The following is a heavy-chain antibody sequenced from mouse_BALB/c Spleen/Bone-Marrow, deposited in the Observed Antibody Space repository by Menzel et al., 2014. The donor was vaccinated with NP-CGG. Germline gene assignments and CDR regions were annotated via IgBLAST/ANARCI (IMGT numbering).Heavy chain of an antibody. Sequence: SGAELVKPGASVKMSCKASGYTFTSYNMHWVKQTPGQGLEWIGAIYPGNGDTSYNQKFKGKATLTADKSYSTAYMQLSSLTSEDSAVYYCARNYYGYYYAMDYWGQGTSVTVSS. CDR3: ARNYYGYYYAMDY. J-gene: IGHJ4*01. D-gene: IGHD1-1*01. CDR2: IYPGNGDT. CDR1: GYTFTSYN. V-gene: IGHV1-12*01.